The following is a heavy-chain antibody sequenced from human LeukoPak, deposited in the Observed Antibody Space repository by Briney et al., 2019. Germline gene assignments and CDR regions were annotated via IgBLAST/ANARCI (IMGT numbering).Heavy chain of an antibody. J-gene: IGHJ4*02. D-gene: IGHD2-15*01. CDR3: ARQYCRGGSCYDY. V-gene: IGHV5-51*01. CDR2: IYPGDSDT. CDR1: GYRFTNNW. Sequence: GEPLKISCKGSGYRFTNNWIGWVRQMPGKGLEWMGIIYPGDSDTRYSPSFQGQVTISADKSISTAYLQWSSLKASDTAMYYCARQYCRGGSCYDYWGQGTLVTVSS.